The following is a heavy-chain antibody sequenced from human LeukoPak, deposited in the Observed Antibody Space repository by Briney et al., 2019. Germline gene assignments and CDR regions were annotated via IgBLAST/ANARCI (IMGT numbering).Heavy chain of an antibody. V-gene: IGHV1-2*02. D-gene: IGHD3-9*01. CDR3: ARSPDILTGENFDY. CDR1: GYTFTGYY. CDR2: INPNSGVT. Sequence: ASVKVSCKTSGYTFTGYYMHWVRQAPGQGLEWMGWINPNSGVTNYAQKFQGRVTMTRDMSISTAYMELSRLRSDDTAVYYCARSPDILTGENFDYWGQGTLVTVSS. J-gene: IGHJ4*02.